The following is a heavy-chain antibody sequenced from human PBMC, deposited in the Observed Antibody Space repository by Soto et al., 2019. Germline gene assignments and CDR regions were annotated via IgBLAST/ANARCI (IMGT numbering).Heavy chain of an antibody. J-gene: IGHJ4*02. Sequence: GGSLRLSCAASGFTLSSYAMSWVRQAPGKGLEWVSAISGSGGSTYYADSVKGRFTISRDNSKNTLYLQMNSLRAEDTAVYYCAKELPYDFWSGYYVFLIRPFDYWGQGTLVTVSS. CDR1: GFTLSSYA. CDR3: AKELPYDFWSGYYVFLIRPFDY. D-gene: IGHD3-3*01. V-gene: IGHV3-23*01. CDR2: ISGSGGST.